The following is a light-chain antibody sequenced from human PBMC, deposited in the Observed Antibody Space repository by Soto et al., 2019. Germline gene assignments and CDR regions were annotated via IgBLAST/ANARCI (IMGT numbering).Light chain of an antibody. CDR3: SSFTTSTTYV. CDR1: SSDVGGYNS. V-gene: IGLV2-14*01. CDR2: EVS. Sequence: QSALTQPASGSGSPGQSITISCTGTSSDVGGYNSVSWYQQHPGKAPKLMIYEVSHRPSGVSNRFYGSQSANTASLTISGLQAEDEADYYCSSFTTSTTYVFGTWTKVTVL. J-gene: IGLJ1*01.